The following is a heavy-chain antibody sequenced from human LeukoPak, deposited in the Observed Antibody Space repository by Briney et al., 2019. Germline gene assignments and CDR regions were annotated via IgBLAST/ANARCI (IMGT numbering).Heavy chain of an antibody. CDR3: AIDCNSTSFYN. Sequence: PGGSLGLSCAASGFTSSSYAMHWVRPAPGEGLEWVAVISYDGSNKYYADSVKGRFTISRDNSKNTRYLQMNSLGAEDTAVYYCAIDCNSTSFYNWGQGTLVTVSS. D-gene: IGHD2-2*01. CDR2: ISYDGSNK. J-gene: IGHJ1*01. V-gene: IGHV3-30-3*02. CDR1: GFTSSSYA.